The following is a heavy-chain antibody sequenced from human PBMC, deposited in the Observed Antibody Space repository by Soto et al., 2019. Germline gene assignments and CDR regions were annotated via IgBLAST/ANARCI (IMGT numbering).Heavy chain of an antibody. CDR3: ARADYGDDDY. Sequence: QVQLVQSGAEVKKPGASVKVPCKASGYTFSSYRISWVRQAPGQGPEWMGWIHAYNGDTKYAQKFQDRLIMTTDTSTSTAYMELRSLTSDDTAVYYCARADYGDDDYWGQGTLVTVSS. D-gene: IGHD4-17*01. J-gene: IGHJ4*02. CDR2: IHAYNGDT. CDR1: GYTFSSYR. V-gene: IGHV1-18*01.